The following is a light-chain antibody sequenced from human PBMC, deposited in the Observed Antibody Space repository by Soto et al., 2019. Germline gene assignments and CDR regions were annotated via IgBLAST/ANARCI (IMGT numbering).Light chain of an antibody. CDR3: QYYDSSLSGFYV. J-gene: IGLJ1*01. CDR2: GNS. Sequence: QSALTQPPSVSGAPGQRVTISCTGSSSNIWAGYDVHWYQQLPGTAPKLLIYGNSNRPSGVPDRFSGSKSGTSASLAITGLQAEDEADYYCQYYDSSLSGFYVFGTGNKVTVL. V-gene: IGLV1-40*01. CDR1: SSNIWAGYD.